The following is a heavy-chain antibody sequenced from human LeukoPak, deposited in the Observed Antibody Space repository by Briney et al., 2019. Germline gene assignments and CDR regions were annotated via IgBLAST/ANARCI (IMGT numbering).Heavy chain of an antibody. D-gene: IGHD4-17*01. CDR3: ARVNYCDYVENNWFDP. V-gene: IGHV4-39*07. CDR2: INHSGST. CDR1: GVSISGSSYY. Sequence: KASETLSLTCTVSGVSISGSSYYWGWIGPPPGKGLEWIGEINHSGSTNYNPSLKSRVTISVDTSKNQFSLKLSSVTAADTAVYYCARVNYCDYVENNWFDPRGQGTLVTVSS. J-gene: IGHJ5*02.